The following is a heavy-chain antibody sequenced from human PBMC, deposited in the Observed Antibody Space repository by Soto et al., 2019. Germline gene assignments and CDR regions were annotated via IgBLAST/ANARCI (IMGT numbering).Heavy chain of an antibody. J-gene: IGHJ4*02. Sequence: GGSLRLSCAASGFTFSSYAMSWVRQAPGKGLVWVSGIRTDGGSTYYADSVKGRFTISRDNAKNTLYLQMNSLRAEDTAVYYCARGYFYGSIDYWGQGALVTVSS. CDR1: GFTFSSYA. D-gene: IGHD5-18*01. CDR3: ARGYFYGSIDY. CDR2: IRTDGGST. V-gene: IGHV3-23*01.